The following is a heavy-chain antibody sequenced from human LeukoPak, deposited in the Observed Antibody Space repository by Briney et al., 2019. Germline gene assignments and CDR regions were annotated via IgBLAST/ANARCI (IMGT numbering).Heavy chain of an antibody. J-gene: IGHJ4*02. D-gene: IGHD3-22*01. Sequence: GGSLRLSCAASGFTVSSNYMSWVRQAPGKGLEWVSVIYSGGSTYYADSVKGRFTISRDNSKNTLYLQMNSLRAEDTAVYYCARDLTQDYYDSRGPEVNWGQGTLVTVSS. CDR2: IYSGGST. V-gene: IGHV3-53*01. CDR1: GFTVSSNY. CDR3: ARDLTQDYYDSRGPEVN.